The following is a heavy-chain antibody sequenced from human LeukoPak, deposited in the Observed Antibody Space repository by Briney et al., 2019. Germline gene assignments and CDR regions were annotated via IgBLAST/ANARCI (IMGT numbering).Heavy chain of an antibody. Sequence: PSQTLSLTCAVSGGSISSGGYSWSWIRQPPGKGLEWIGYIYHSGSTYYNPSLKSRVTISVDTSKNQFSLKLSSVTAADTAVYYCARHRFASYYFDYWGQGTLVTVSS. J-gene: IGHJ4*02. D-gene: IGHD2-21*01. CDR3: ARHRFASYYFDY. CDR1: GGSISSGGYS. V-gene: IGHV4-30-2*01. CDR2: IYHSGST.